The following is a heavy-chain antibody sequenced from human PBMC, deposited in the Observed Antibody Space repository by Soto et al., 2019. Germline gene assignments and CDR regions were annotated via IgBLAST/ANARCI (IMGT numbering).Heavy chain of an antibody. D-gene: IGHD3-22*01. J-gene: IGHJ5*02. CDR1: GYTFTSYG. V-gene: IGHV1-18*01. CDR3: ARDALNYYDSSGYYVGWCHP. Sequence: QVQLVQSGAEVKKPGASVKVSCKASGYTFTSYGISWVRQSPVQGREWMGWLSAYNGNTNYAQKLQGRVTMTTDKSASTAYIELRSLRFADTAVYSCARDALNYYDSSGYYVGWCHPWGQGSLVLVA. CDR2: LSAYNGNT.